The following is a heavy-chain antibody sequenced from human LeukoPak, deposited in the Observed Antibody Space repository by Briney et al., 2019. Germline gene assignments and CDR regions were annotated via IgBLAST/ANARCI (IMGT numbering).Heavy chain of an antibody. CDR1: GDSISSGDYY. J-gene: IGHJ5*02. V-gene: IGHV4-61*02. CDR2: ISSSGST. CDR3: ARDEADIMTGYYRGSWFDP. Sequence: KTSETLSLTCTVSGDSISSGDYYWSWIRQPAGKGLEWIGRISSSGSTNYNPSLKSRVTISVDTSKNQFSLKLSSVTAADTAVYYCARDEADIMTGYYRGSWFDPWGQGTLVTVSS. D-gene: IGHD3-9*01.